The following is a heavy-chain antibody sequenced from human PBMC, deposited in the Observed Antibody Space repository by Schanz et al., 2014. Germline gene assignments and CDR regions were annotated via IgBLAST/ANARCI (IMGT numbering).Heavy chain of an antibody. CDR3: AKQHIVRGVIYLNWFDS. D-gene: IGHD3-10*01. CDR1: GFTFRGYA. J-gene: IGHJ5*01. CDR2: IIFTDGRT. V-gene: IGHV3-23*03. Sequence: EVQLLESGGGLVQPGGSLRLSCAASGFTFRGYAMSWVRQAPGRGLEWVSIIFTDGRTYYADSVKGRFTISRDNSKNTVHLQMNSLRAEDTAVYYCAKQHIVRGVIYLNWFDSWGQGTLVTVSS.